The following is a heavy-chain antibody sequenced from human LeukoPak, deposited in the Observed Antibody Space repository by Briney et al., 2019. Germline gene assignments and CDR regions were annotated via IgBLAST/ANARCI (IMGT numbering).Heavy chain of an antibody. CDR3: ARDGIEYCSSTSCYTDDAFDI. V-gene: IGHV3-48*01. CDR2: ISSSSSTI. CDR1: GFTFSSYS. D-gene: IGHD2-2*02. Sequence: GGSLRLSCAASGFTFSSYSMNWVRQAPGKGLEWVSYISSSSSTIYYADSVKGRFAISRDNAKNSLYLQMNSLRAEDTAVYYCARDGIEYCSSTSCYTDDAFDIWGQGTMVTVSS. J-gene: IGHJ3*02.